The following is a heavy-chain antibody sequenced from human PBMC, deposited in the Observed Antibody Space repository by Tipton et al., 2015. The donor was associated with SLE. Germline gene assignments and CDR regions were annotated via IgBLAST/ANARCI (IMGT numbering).Heavy chain of an antibody. Sequence: GSLRLSCAASGFTFSSYAMSWVRQAPGKGLEWVSAISGSGGSTYYADSVKGRFTISRDNSKNTLYLQMNSLRAEDTAVYYCAKWAVVVVVAATGPFDYWCQGTLVTVSS. CDR1: GFTFSSYA. D-gene: IGHD2-15*01. CDR2: ISGSGGST. V-gene: IGHV3-23*01. J-gene: IGHJ4*02. CDR3: AKWAVVVVVAATGPFDY.